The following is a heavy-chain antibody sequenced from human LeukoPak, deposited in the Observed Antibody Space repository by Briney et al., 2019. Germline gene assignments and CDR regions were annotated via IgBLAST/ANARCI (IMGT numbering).Heavy chain of an antibody. V-gene: IGHV4-59*08. CDR3: ARLESITIFGVVISHWFDP. J-gene: IGHJ5*02. CDR1: GGSINSYY. Sequence: PSETLSLTCTVSGGSINSYYWSWIRQPPGKGLEWIGYMYYSGSTNYNPSLKSRVTISVDTSKNQFSLKLSSVTAADTAVYYCARLESITIFGVVISHWFDPWGQGTLVTVSS. CDR2: MYYSGST. D-gene: IGHD3-3*01.